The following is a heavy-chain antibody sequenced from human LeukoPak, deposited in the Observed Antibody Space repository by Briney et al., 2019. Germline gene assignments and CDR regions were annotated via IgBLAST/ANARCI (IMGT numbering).Heavy chain of an antibody. D-gene: IGHD6-6*01. CDR2: ISSSSSYI. CDR3: ARDRLSIAARAADY. CDR1: GFTFSSYS. Sequence: PGGSLRLSCAASGFTFSSYSMIWVRQAPGKGLEWVSPISSSSSYIYYADSVKGRFTISRDNAKNSLYLQMNSLRAEDTAVYYCARDRLSIAARAADYWGQGTLVTVSS. J-gene: IGHJ4*02. V-gene: IGHV3-21*01.